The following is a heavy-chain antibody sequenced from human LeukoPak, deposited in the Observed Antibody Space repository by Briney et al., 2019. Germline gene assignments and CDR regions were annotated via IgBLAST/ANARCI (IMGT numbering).Heavy chain of an antibody. D-gene: IGHD2-2*02. Sequence: ASVKVSCKASGYTFTSYDINWVRQATGQGLEWMGWMNPNSGNTGYAQKFQGRVTITRNTSISTAYMELSSLRSEDTAVYYCARGARGARLKWGNIVVVPAAIRGDYWGQGTLVTVSS. V-gene: IGHV1-8*03. CDR2: MNPNSGNT. J-gene: IGHJ4*02. CDR1: GYTFTSYD. CDR3: ARGARGARLKWGNIVVVPAAIRGDY.